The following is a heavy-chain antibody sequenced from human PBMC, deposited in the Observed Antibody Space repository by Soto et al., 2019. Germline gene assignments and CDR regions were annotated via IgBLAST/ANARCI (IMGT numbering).Heavy chain of an antibody. CDR2: IFDSGST. V-gene: IGHV4-30-4*01. Sequence: QVQLQESGPGLVKPSQTLSLTCTVSGGSISGGVYYWSWIRQPPGKGLGWIGYIFDSGSTYYNPSLKSRVTISVDTSKNQSSLRLSSVTAADTAVYYCAREIIPLTTDWYFDLWGRGTLVTVSS. D-gene: IGHD4-17*01. CDR3: AREIIPLTTDWYFDL. CDR1: GGSISGGVYY. J-gene: IGHJ2*01.